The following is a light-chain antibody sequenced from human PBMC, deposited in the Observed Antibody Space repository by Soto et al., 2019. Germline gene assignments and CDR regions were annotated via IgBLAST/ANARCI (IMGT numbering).Light chain of an antibody. Sequence: IVMTQSPDTLSVSPGERATLSCRASQSITEKVVWYQQKSGQAPRLLIYGAFTRAAGVPDRFSGSGSGTEFTLTITRLDPEDFAVYFCQQYGPSPTFGQGTKVDIK. J-gene: IGKJ1*01. V-gene: IGKV3-15*01. CDR3: QQYGPSPT. CDR2: GAF. CDR1: QSITEK.